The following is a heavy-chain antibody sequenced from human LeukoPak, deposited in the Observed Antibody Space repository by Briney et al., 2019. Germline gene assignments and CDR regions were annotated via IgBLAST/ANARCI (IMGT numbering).Heavy chain of an antibody. Sequence: ASVKVSCKASGYTFTSYYMHWVRQAPGQGLEWMGIINPSGGSTTYAQKFQGTVTMTRDTSTTTVYMELSSLRSDDTAVYYCARERSGWFFSNWGQGTLVTVSS. D-gene: IGHD6-19*01. CDR2: INPSGGST. CDR3: ARERSGWFFSN. V-gene: IGHV1-46*01. J-gene: IGHJ4*02. CDR1: GYTFTSYY.